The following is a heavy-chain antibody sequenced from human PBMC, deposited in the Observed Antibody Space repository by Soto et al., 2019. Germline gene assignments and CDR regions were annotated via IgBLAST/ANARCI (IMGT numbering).Heavy chain of an antibody. CDR2: IWYDGSNK. CDR1: GFTFSSYG. D-gene: IGHD4-4*01. CDR3: ARENTVTTYYYMDV. V-gene: IGHV3-33*01. Sequence: GGSLILSCAAAGFTFSSYGMHWVRQATGKGLEWVAVIWYDGSNKYYADSVKGRFTISRDNSKNTLYLQMNSLRAEDTAVYYCARENTVTTYYYMDVWGKGTTVTVSS. J-gene: IGHJ6*03.